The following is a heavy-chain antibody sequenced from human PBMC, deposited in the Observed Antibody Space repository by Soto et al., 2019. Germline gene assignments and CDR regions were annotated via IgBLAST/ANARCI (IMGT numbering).Heavy chain of an antibody. CDR2: IIPIFGTA. Sequence: RTAASVKVSYMASGGTFSSYAISWVRQPARQRPEWMGGIIPIFGTANYAQKFQGRVTITADESTSTSYMELSSLRSEDTAVYYCARETRLGELSLKVSDYYYGMYVWGQGTTVTVSS. D-gene: IGHD3-16*02. CDR3: ARETRLGELSLKVSDYYYGMYV. V-gene: IGHV1-69*13. J-gene: IGHJ6*02. CDR1: GGTFSSYA.